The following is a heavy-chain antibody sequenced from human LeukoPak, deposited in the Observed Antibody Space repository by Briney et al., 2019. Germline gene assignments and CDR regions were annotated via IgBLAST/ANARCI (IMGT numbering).Heavy chain of an antibody. V-gene: IGHV3-23*01. J-gene: IGHJ4*02. CDR2: ISGSGGST. CDR1: GFTFSSYA. CDR3: AKWSYYDSSGLNY. Sequence: GGSLRLSCAASGFTFSSYAMNWVRQAPGKGLEWVSGISGSGGSTYYEYSVKGRFTISRDNSKNTLYLQMNSLRAEDTAVYYCAKWSYYDSSGLNYWGQGTLVTVSS. D-gene: IGHD3-22*01.